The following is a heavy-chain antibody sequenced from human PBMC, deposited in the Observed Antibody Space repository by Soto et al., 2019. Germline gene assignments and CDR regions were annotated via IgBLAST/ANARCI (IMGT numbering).Heavy chain of an antibody. CDR3: AKEGRYFDWLSDY. J-gene: IGHJ4*02. D-gene: IGHD3-9*01. V-gene: IGHV3-23*01. CDR1: XXXXXXXX. CDR2: IGGSGGSN. Sequence: GGSLRLSXXASXXXXXXXXXXXXXQAPGXGLEWVSTIGGSGGSNSYADSVKGRFTISRDNSKNTLYLQMNSLRAEDTAVYYCAKEGRYFDWLSDYWGQGTLVTVSS.